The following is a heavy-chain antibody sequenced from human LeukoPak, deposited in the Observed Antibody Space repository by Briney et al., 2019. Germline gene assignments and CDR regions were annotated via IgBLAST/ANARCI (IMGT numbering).Heavy chain of an antibody. V-gene: IGHV3-48*04. J-gene: IGHJ6*02. CDR3: ARDCSGGCYYYYGMDV. CDR2: ISSSSSTI. Sequence: GGSLRLSCAASGFTFSSYSMNWVRQAPGKGLEWVSYISSSSSTIYYADSVKGRFTISRDNAKNSLYLQMNSLRAEDTAVYYCARDCSGGCYYYYGMDVWGQGTTVTVSS. CDR1: GFTFSSYS. D-gene: IGHD2-15*01.